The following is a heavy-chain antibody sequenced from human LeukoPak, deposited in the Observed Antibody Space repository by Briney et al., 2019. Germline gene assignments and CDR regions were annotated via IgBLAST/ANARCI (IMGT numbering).Heavy chain of an antibody. CDR3: AKDPYYYDSSGYLGGFDL. J-gene: IGHJ2*01. V-gene: IGHV3-15*01. Sequence: GGSLRLSCAASGFTFSNAWMSWVRQAPGKGLEWVGRIKSKTDGGTTDYAAPVKGRFTISRDDSKNTLYLQMNSLRAEDTAVYYCAKDPYYYDSSGYLGGFDLWGRGTLVTVSS. CDR2: IKSKTDGGTT. D-gene: IGHD3-22*01. CDR1: GFTFSNAW.